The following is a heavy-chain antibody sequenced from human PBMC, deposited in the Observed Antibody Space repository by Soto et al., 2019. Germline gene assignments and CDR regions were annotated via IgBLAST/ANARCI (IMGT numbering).Heavy chain of an antibody. Sequence: QVQLMQSGAEVKKPGSSVKVSCKASGGTISTNVISWVRQAPGQGLEWMGEIMPIFAAPNNAQKFQGRLTITADTYTTTVYMGLCSLTSEDTAVYFCATGARYCSGGSCYPDDWGQGTLVIVSS. CDR1: GGTISTNV. V-gene: IGHV1-69*06. CDR2: IMPIFAAP. D-gene: IGHD2-15*01. CDR3: ATGARYCSGGSCYPDD. J-gene: IGHJ4*02.